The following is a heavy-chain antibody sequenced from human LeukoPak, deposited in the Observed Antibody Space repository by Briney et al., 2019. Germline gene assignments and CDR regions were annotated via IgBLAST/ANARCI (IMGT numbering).Heavy chain of an antibody. V-gene: IGHV3-23*01. Sequence: GGSLRLSCAGTGFTFNTYGMSWVRQGPGKGLEWVSAISGSGGSTYNADSVKGRFTISRDNSKNTMYLQVNSLRAEDTAVYYCAKGRDVYNYWYFDLWGRGTLVTVSS. CDR3: AKGRDVYNYWYFDL. D-gene: IGHD5-24*01. CDR1: GFTFNTYG. CDR2: ISGSGGST. J-gene: IGHJ2*01.